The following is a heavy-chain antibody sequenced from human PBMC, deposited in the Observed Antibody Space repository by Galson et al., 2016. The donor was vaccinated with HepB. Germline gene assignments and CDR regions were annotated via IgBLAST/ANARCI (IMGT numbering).Heavy chain of an antibody. CDR1: GFTFSRYY. CDR3: ATSLFTTAFDI. J-gene: IGHJ3*02. Sequence: SLRLSCAASGFTFSRYYINWVRQAPGKGLEWISCISPSSVTIYYADSVRGRFTISRDNAKNSLYLQMNSLRDEDTAVYYCATSLFTTAFDIWGQGIMVTVSS. CDR2: ISPSSVTI. D-gene: IGHD5/OR15-5a*01. V-gene: IGHV3-48*02.